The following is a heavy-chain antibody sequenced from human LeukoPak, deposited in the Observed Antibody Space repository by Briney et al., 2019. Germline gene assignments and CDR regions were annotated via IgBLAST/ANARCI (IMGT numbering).Heavy chain of an antibody. J-gene: IGHJ5*02. CDR1: GGSISNYH. Sequence: SETLSLTCTVSGGSISNYHWTWIRQPPGRGLEWIGFIHYSGSTNYNPSLKSRVTISVDTSKNQFSLKLSSVTAADTAVYSCARGWRGYCSSTSCQPYNWFDPWGQGTLVTVSS. CDR2: IHYSGST. D-gene: IGHD2-2*01. V-gene: IGHV4-59*12. CDR3: ARGWRGYCSSTSCQPYNWFDP.